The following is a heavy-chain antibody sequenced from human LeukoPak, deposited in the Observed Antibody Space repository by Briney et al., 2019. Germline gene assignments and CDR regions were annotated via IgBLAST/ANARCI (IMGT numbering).Heavy chain of an antibody. CDR2: IYYSGST. Sequence: SETLSLTCTVSGGSISSFYWSWVRQPPGKGLQWIGYIYYSGSTNYNPSLKSRVTISVDTSKNQFSPQLTSVTAADTAIYYCARVLQIYGSGNYYEVFDYWGQGTLVTVSS. CDR1: GGSISSFY. CDR3: ARVLQIYGSGNYYEVFDY. D-gene: IGHD3-10*01. V-gene: IGHV4-59*01. J-gene: IGHJ4*02.